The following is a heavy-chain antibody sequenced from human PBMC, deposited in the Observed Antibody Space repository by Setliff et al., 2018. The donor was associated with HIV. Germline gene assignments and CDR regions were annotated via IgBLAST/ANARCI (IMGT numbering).Heavy chain of an antibody. J-gene: IGHJ4*02. CDR2: IYYSGST. Sequence: PSETLSLTCTVSGGSVSSGSYYWSWIRQPPGKGLEWIGYIYYSGSTKHNPSLKSRVTISLDTSKNLFSLKLTSVTAADTAVYYCARYSPRGYTLTGPYWGQGTLVTVSS. V-gene: IGHV4-61*01. D-gene: IGHD6-25*01. CDR3: ARYSPRGYTLTGPY. CDR1: GGSVSSGSYY.